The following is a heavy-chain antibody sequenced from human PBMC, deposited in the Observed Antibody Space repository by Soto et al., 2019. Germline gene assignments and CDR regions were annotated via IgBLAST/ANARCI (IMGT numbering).Heavy chain of an antibody. J-gene: IGHJ6*02. V-gene: IGHV3-13*01. CDR2: IGTAGDT. D-gene: IGHD6-13*01. CDR1: GFTFSSYD. CDR3: ARVRRFKKREQQLVSGSYYYYYGMDV. Sequence: GGSLRLSCAASGFTFSSYDMHWVRQATGKGLEWVSAIGTAGDTYYPGSVKGRFTISRENAKNSLYLQMNSLRAGDTAVYYCARVRRFKKREQQLVSGSYYYYYGMDVWGQGTTVTVSS.